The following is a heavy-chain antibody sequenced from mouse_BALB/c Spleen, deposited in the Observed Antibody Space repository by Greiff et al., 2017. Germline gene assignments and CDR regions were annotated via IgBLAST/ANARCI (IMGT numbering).Heavy chain of an antibody. CDR3: ARVDTTGFDY. Sequence: EVQRVESGGGLVKPGGSLKLSCAASGFTFSSYAMSWVRQTPEKRLEWVASISSGGSTYYPDSVKGRFTISRDNARNILYLQMSSLRSEDTAMYYCARVDTTGFDYWGQGTTLTVSS. V-gene: IGHV5-6-5*01. CDR1: GFTFSSYA. D-gene: IGHD1-1*01. CDR2: ISSGGST. J-gene: IGHJ2*01.